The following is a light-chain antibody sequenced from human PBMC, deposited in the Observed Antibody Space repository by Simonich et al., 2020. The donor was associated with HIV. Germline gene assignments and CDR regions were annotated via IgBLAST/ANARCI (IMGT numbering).Light chain of an antibody. CDR1: QSLLHSNGYNY. V-gene: IGKV2-28*01. CDR2: LCS. Sequence: DIVMTQTPLSLSVTPGQPASISCKSSQSLLHSNGYNYLDWYLQKPGQSPQLLIYLCSNRASGVPDRFSGSGSGTDFTLKISRVEAEDVGVYYCMQALQTPFTFGPGTKVDIK. J-gene: IGKJ3*01. CDR3: MQALQTPFT.